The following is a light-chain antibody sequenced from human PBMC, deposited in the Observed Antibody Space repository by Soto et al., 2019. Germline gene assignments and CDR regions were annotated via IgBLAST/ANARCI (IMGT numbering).Light chain of an antibody. CDR3: SSSGGRSNLV. CDR2: EVN. V-gene: IGLV2-8*01. J-gene: IGLJ2*01. Sequence: QSALTQPPSASGSPGQSVTISCTGTSSDVGAYKFVSWYQLHPGKAPKLMIYEVNVRPSGVPDRFSGSKSGNTASLTVSGLQVEDEDDYCCSSSGGRSNLVFGGGTKLTVL. CDR1: SSDVGAYKF.